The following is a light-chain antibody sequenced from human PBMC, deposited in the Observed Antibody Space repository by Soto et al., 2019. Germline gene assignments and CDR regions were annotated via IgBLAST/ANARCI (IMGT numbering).Light chain of an antibody. CDR3: QQYGSSPLT. Sequence: EILLTQSPGTLSLSPGERATLSCRASQSVSSSYLAWYQQKPGQAPRLLIYGASSRATGIPDRFSGSGSGTDFTLTISRLEPEDFEVYYCQQYGSSPLTFGGGTKVDIK. CDR2: GAS. J-gene: IGKJ4*01. CDR1: QSVSSSY. V-gene: IGKV3-20*01.